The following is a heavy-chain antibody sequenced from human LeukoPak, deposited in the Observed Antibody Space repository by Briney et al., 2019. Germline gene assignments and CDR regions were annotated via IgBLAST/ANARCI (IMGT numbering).Heavy chain of an antibody. V-gene: IGHV3-21*01. CDR2: ISSSSSYI. J-gene: IGHJ3*02. CDR3: ASHHRRTAAGNNAFDI. CDR1: GFTFSSYS. D-gene: IGHD6-13*01. Sequence: GGSQRLSCAASGFTFSSYSMNWVRQAPGKGLEWVSSISSSSSYIYYADSVKGRFTISRDNAKNSLYLQMNSLRAEDTAVYYCASHHRRTAAGNNAFDIWGQGTMVTVSS.